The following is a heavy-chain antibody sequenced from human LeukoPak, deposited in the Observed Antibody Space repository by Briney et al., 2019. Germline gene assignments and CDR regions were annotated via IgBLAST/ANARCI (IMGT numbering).Heavy chain of an antibody. D-gene: IGHD3-22*01. CDR2: INGRGDST. V-gene: IGHV3-23*01. J-gene: IGHJ4*02. CDR3: ARARSDNYYSGVNY. Sequence: PGGSLRLSCAASGFTFTTYWMHWVRQAPGKGLEWVSGINGRGDSTFYADSVKGRFTMSRDNSKNTLYLQMDSLRAEDTAMYYCARARSDNYYSGVNYWGQGTLVTVSS. CDR1: GFTFTTYW.